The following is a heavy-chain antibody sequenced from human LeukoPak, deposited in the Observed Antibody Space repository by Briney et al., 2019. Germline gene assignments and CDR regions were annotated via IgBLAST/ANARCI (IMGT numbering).Heavy chain of an antibody. D-gene: IGHD6-13*01. CDR1: GGTFSSYA. J-gene: IGHJ4*02. V-gene: IGHV1-2*02. CDR3: AREYGSSSSDY. CDR2: INPNSGGT. Sequence: ASVKVSCKASGGTFSSYAISWVRQAPRQGLERMGWINPNSGGTNYAQKFQGRVTMTRDTSISTAYMELSRLRSDDTAVYYCAREYGSSSSDYWGQGTLVTVSS.